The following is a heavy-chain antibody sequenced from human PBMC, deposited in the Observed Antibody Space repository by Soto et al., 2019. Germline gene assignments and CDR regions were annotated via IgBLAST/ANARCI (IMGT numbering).Heavy chain of an antibody. CDR3: ATESRYCSGGSCYFLPGIDY. CDR2: IIPIFGTA. Sequence: QVQLVQSGAEVKKPGSSVKVSCKASGGTFSSYAISWVRQAPGQGLEWMGGIIPIFGTANYAQKFQGRVTLNADESTSTAYMELSSLRSEDTAVYYCATESRYCSGGSCYFLPGIDYWGQGTLVTVSS. D-gene: IGHD2-15*01. CDR1: GGTFSSYA. J-gene: IGHJ4*02. V-gene: IGHV1-69*12.